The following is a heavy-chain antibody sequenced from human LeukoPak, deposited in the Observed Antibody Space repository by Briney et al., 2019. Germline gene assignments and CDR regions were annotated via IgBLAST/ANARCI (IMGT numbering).Heavy chain of an antibody. V-gene: IGHV3-7*01. Sequence: GGSLRLSCAASGFTFSSYWMSWVRQAPGKGLEWVANIKQDGSEKYYVDSVKGRFTISRDNAKNSLYLQMNSLRAEDTAVYYCARVPPGVLWFGELFAFDYWGQGTLVTVSS. D-gene: IGHD3-10*01. CDR1: GFTFSSYW. CDR3: ARVPPGVLWFGELFAFDY. J-gene: IGHJ4*02. CDR2: IKQDGSEK.